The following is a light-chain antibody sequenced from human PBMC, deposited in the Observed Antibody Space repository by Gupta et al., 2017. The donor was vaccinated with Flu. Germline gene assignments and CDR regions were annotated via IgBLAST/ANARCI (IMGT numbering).Light chain of an antibody. J-gene: IGKJ1*01. Sequence: DIVMTRSPDYLAVSLGERATINCKSSQSVLYSSNNKNYLAWYQQKPGQPPKLLIYWASTREAGVPDRFSGSGSGTDFTLTISSLQAEDVAVYYCQQYYSTPPWTFGQGTKVEIK. CDR1: QSVLYSSNNKNY. CDR2: WAS. CDR3: QQYYSTPPWT. V-gene: IGKV4-1*01.